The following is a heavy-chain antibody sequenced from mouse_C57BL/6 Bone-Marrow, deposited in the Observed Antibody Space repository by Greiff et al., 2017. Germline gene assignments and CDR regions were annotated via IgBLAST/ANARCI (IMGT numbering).Heavy chain of an antibody. J-gene: IGHJ1*03. CDR3: ARSLYYGSSRYWYFDV. Sequence: QVQLQQSGAELARPGASVKLSCKASGYTFTSYGISWVKQRTGQGLEWIGEIYPRSGNTYYNEKFKGKATLTADKSSSTAYMELRSLTSEDSAVXFGARSLYYGSSRYWYFDVWGTGTTVTVSS. CDR2: IYPRSGNT. CDR1: GYTFTSYG. D-gene: IGHD1-1*01. V-gene: IGHV1-81*01.